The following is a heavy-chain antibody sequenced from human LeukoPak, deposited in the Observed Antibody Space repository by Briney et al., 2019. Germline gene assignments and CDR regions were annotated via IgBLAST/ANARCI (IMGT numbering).Heavy chain of an antibody. CDR1: GGSLSGYY. J-gene: IGHJ4*02. Sequence: SETLSLTCAVYGGSLSGYYWTWIRQPPGKGLEWIGEINHSGRTNYNPSLTSRVTISLDTPKNHFSLKLSSMTAADTAVYYCARHRPLFLYGDYPAGLDYWGQGTLVTVSS. CDR3: ARHRPLFLYGDYPAGLDY. CDR2: INHSGRT. V-gene: IGHV4-34*01. D-gene: IGHD4-17*01.